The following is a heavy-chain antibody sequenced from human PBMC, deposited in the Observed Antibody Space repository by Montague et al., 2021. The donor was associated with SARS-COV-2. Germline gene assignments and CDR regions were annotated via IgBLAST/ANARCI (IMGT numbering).Heavy chain of an antibody. D-gene: IGHD4-17*01. V-gene: IGHV3-21*01. J-gene: IGHJ6*02. CDR3: ARWRRDSDYGTYSYYGMDV. CDR2: ISAPGTHI. CDR1: GFTFSRFA. Sequence: SLRLSCAASGFTFSRFAMNWVRQAPGKGLEWVSSISAPGTHIYYADSLKGRVTISRDNAKNSLYLQMNSLRDEDTAVYYCARWRRDSDYGTYSYYGMDVWGQGATVTVSS.